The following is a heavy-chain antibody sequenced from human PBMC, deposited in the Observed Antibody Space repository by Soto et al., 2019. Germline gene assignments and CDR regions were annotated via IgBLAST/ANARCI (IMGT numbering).Heavy chain of an antibody. CDR3: AKSVGHYYHYSYMDV. CDR1: GVTFSSYA. Sequence: EVQLLESGGGLVQPGGSLRLSCAASGVTFSSYAMNWVRQAPGKGLEWVSSIISGGGHTNSADSVKGRFTISRDNSKKPMYLQMNSLRAEDTAVYYCAKSVGHYYHYSYMDVWGKGTTVTVSS. J-gene: IGHJ6*03. D-gene: IGHD3-10*01. CDR2: IISGGGHT. V-gene: IGHV3-23*01.